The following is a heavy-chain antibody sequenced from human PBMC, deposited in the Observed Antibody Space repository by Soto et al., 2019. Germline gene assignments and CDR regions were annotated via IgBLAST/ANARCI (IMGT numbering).Heavy chain of an antibody. CDR3: ARDSGRHTVLYYFDY. Sequence: GGSLRLSCAASGFTFSSYAMHWVRQAPGKGLEWVAVISYDGSNKYYADSVKGRFTISRDNSKNTLYLQVNSLRAEDTAVYYCARDSGRHTVLYYFDYWGQGTLVTVSS. J-gene: IGHJ4*02. CDR1: GFTFSSYA. CDR2: ISYDGSNK. D-gene: IGHD1-26*01. V-gene: IGHV3-30-3*01.